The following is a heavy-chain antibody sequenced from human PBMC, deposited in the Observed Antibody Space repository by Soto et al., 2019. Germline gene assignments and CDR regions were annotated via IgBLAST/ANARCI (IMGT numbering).Heavy chain of an antibody. D-gene: IGHD2-15*01. J-gene: IGHJ4*02. CDR2: INPSGGST. CDR3: ARDNSRAIVVVVAASPSIDY. V-gene: IGHV1-46*01. CDR1: GYTFTSYY. Sequence: QVQLVQSGAEVKKPGASVKVSCKASGYTFTSYYMHWVRQAPGQGLEWMGIINPSGGSTSYAQKFQGRVNMTRDTSTSTVYMELSSLRSEDTAVYYCARDNSRAIVVVVAASPSIDYWGQGTLVTVSS.